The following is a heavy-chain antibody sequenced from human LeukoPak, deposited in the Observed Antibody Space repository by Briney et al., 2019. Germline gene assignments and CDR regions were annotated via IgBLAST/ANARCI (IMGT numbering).Heavy chain of an antibody. CDR1: GFTFSSYA. V-gene: IGHV3-23*01. D-gene: IGHD1-26*01. J-gene: IGHJ6*03. CDR3: ARVPSGSYSYYYYYMDV. CDR2: ISGSGGST. Sequence: GGSLRLSCAASGFTFSSYAMSWVRQAPGKGLEWVSAISGSGGSTYYADSVKGRFTISRDNSKNTLYLQMNSLRAEDTAVYYCARVPSGSYSYYYYYMDVWGKGTTVTVYS.